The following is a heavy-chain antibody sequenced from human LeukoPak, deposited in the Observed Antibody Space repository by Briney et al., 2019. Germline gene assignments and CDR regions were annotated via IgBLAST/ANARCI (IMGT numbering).Heavy chain of an antibody. Sequence: SETLSLTCAVYGGSFSGYYWSWIRQPPGKGLEWIGEINHSGSTNYNPSLKSRVTISVDTSKNQFSLKLSSVTAADTAVYYCARDPYRGYEYFDYWGQGTLVTVSS. D-gene: IGHD5-12*01. V-gene: IGHV4-34*01. J-gene: IGHJ4*02. CDR1: GGSFSGYY. CDR3: ARDPYRGYEYFDY. CDR2: INHSGST.